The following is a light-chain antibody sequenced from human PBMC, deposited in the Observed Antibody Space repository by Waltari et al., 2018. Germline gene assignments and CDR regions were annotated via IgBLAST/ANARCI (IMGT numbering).Light chain of an antibody. V-gene: IGKV1-27*01. CDR1: QRVGKN. J-gene: IGKJ1*01. CDR3: QQYFSAGWS. Sequence: IQTTLTPSSLSASVGDRVTITCRASQRVGKNSAWYRQRPGRIPELLICAAGTLQSGVPSRFSCGGSGTEFTFTITNLQPEDAATYYCQQYFSAGWSFGQGTKVEIK. CDR2: AAG.